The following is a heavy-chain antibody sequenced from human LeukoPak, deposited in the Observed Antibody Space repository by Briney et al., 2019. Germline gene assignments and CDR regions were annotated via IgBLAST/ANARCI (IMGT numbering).Heavy chain of an antibody. D-gene: IGHD6-19*01. Sequence: GGSLRLSCAASGFTFSSYSMNWVRQAPGKGLEWVSSISSSSSYIYYADSVKGRFTISRDNAKNSLYLQMNSLRAEDTAVYYCARVAGWPVDAFDIWGQGTMVTVSS. J-gene: IGHJ3*02. CDR3: ARVAGWPVDAFDI. CDR2: ISSSSSYI. V-gene: IGHV3-21*01. CDR1: GFTFSSYS.